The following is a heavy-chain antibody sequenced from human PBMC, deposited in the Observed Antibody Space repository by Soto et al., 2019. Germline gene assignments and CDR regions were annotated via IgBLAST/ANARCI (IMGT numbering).Heavy chain of an antibody. CDR2: SNADNGNT. J-gene: IGHJ3*02. CDR3: ARSPYGSGSYYYDI. Sequence: ASVKVSFKASGYTFTSYAMHWVRQAPGQRLEWMGWSNADNGNTNYAQKFQDRVTITRDKSMSTAYMELSSLRSEDTAMYYCARSPYGSGSYYYDIWGQGTMVTVSS. CDR1: GYTFTSYA. V-gene: IGHV1-3*01. D-gene: IGHD3-10*01.